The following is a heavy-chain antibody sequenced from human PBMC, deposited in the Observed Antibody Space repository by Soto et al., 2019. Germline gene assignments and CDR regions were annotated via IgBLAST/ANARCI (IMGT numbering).Heavy chain of an antibody. J-gene: IGHJ4*02. CDR3: ARDLGRGIVVVMPLDY. Sequence: EVQLVESGGGLVQPGGSLRLSCAASGFTFSSYSMNWVRQAPGKGLEWVSYISSSSSTIYYADSVKGRFTISRDNAKNSLYLQMNSLRDEDTAVYYCARDLGRGIVVVMPLDYWGQGTLVTVSS. D-gene: IGHD3-22*01. V-gene: IGHV3-48*02. CDR2: ISSSSSTI. CDR1: GFTFSSYS.